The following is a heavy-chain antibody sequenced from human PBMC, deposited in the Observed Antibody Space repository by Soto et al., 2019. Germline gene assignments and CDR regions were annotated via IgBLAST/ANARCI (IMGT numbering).Heavy chain of an antibody. CDR1: GFTVSSNF. V-gene: IGHV3-53*01. Sequence: EVQLVESGGGLIQPGGSLRLSCAASGFTVSSNFMSWVRQAPGEGLEWVSVIYSDGRTYYADSVKGRFTISRDNSKNTLYLQMNSVRAEDTAVYYCAREGPNRPFDYWGQGTLVSVSS. CDR2: IYSDGRT. CDR3: AREGPNRPFDY. J-gene: IGHJ4*02.